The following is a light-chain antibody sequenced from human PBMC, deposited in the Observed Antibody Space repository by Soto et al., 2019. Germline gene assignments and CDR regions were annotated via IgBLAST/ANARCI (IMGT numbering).Light chain of an antibody. CDR1: SSDVGSYNL. CDR2: EVT. CDR3: CSYAGNSV. Sequence: QSALTQPASVSGSPGQSITISCTGTSSDVGSYNLVSWYQQHPGKAPKLMIYEVTKRPSGVSNRFSGSKSGNTASLTISGLQAEDEADYYCCSYAGNSVFGGGTKVTVL. J-gene: IGLJ3*02. V-gene: IGLV2-23*02.